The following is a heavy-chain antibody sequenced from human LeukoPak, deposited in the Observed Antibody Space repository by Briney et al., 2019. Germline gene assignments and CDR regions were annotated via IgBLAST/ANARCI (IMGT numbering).Heavy chain of an antibody. CDR3: ASSEEDIVVVVAAFDAFDI. D-gene: IGHD2-15*01. CDR2: IYYSGST. CDR1: GGSISSYY. V-gene: IGHV4-59*01. J-gene: IGHJ3*02. Sequence: SETLSLTCTVSGGSISSYYWSWIRQPPGKGLEWIGYIYYSGSTNYNPSLKSRVTISVDTSKNQFSLKLSSVTAEDTAVYYCASSEEDIVVVVAAFDAFDIWGQGTMATVSS.